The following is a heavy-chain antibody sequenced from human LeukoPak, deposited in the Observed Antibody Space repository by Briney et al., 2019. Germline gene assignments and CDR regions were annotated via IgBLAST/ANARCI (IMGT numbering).Heavy chain of an antibody. J-gene: IGHJ4*02. CDR3: ARDPPYGDYSGFDY. V-gene: IGHV3-30-3*01. CDR2: ISYDGSNK. Sequence: GRSLRLSCAASGFTFSSYAMHWVRQAPGKGLEWVAVISYDGSNKYYADSVKGRFTTSRDNAKNSLYLQMNSLRAEDTAVYYCARDPPYGDYSGFDYWGQGTLVTVSS. CDR1: GFTFSSYA. D-gene: IGHD4-17*01.